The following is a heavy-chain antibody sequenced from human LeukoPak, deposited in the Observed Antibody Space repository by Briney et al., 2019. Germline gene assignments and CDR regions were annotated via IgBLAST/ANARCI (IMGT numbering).Heavy chain of an antibody. J-gene: IGHJ6*03. CDR1: GFTFSSYS. CDR2: ISSSSSYI. Sequence: GGSLRLSCAASGFTFSSYSMNWVRQAPGKGLEWVSSISSSSSYIYYADSVKGRFTISRDNAKNSLYLQMNSLRAEDTAVYYCARGLEGYHYYYYMDVWGKGTTVTISS. CDR3: ARGLEGYHYYYYMDV. D-gene: IGHD6-13*01. V-gene: IGHV3-21*01.